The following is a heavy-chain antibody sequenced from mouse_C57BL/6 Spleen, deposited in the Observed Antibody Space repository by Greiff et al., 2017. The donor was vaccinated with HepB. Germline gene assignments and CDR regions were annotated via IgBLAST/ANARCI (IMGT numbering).Heavy chain of an antibody. V-gene: IGHV5-17*01. CDR1: GFTFSDYG. Sequence: EVQVVESGGGLVKPGGSLKLSCAASGFTFSDYGMHWVRQAPEKGLEWVAYISSGSSTIYYADTVKGRFTISRDNAKNTLFLQITSLGSEDTAMYYCAKPVDLAYWGQGTMLTVSA. J-gene: IGHJ3*01. CDR2: ISSGSSTI. CDR3: AKPVDLAY.